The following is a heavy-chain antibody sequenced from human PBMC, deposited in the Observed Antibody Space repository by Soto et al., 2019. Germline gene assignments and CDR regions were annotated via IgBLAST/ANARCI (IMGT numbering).Heavy chain of an antibody. J-gene: IGHJ6*02. V-gene: IGHV3-23*01. Sequence: GGSLRLSCAASGFTFSSYAMSWVRQAPGKGLEWVSAISGSGGSTYYADSVKGRFTISRDNSKNTLYLQMNSLRAEDTAVYYCARSGSPAGDYYGMDVWGQGTTVTVSS. CDR3: ARSGSPAGDYYGMDV. D-gene: IGHD1-26*01. CDR2: ISGSGGST. CDR1: GFTFSSYA.